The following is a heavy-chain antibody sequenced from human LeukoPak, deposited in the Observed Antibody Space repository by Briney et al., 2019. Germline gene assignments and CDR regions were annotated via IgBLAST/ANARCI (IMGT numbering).Heavy chain of an antibody. D-gene: IGHD6-6*01. J-gene: IGHJ6*03. CDR2: IKSKTDGGTT. V-gene: IGHV3-15*01. CDR3: TTVLYGSSYYYYYMDV. Sequence: GGSLRLSCAASGFTFSNAWMSWVRQAPGKGLEWVGRIKSKTDGGTTDYAAPVKGRFTISRDDSKNTLYLQMNSLKTEDTAVYYCTTVLYGSSYYYYYMDVWGKGTTVTVSS. CDR1: GFTFSNAW.